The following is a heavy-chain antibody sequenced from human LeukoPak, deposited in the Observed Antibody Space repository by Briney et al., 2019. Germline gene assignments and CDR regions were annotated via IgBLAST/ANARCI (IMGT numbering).Heavy chain of an antibody. J-gene: IGHJ4*02. CDR3: AVYYYDTSGDYYGY. CDR1: GFTFSSYS. CDR2: ISSSSSTI. V-gene: IGHV3-48*01. Sequence: PGGSLRLSCAASGFTFSSYSMNWVRQAPGKGLEWVSYISSSSSTIYYADSVKGRFTIPRDNAKNSLYLQMNSLRAEDTAVYYCAVYYYDTSGDYYGYWGQGTLVTVSS. D-gene: IGHD3-22*01.